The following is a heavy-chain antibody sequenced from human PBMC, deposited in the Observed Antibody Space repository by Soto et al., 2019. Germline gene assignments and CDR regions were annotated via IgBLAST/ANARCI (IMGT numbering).Heavy chain of an antibody. CDR1: GGSISSSSYY. V-gene: IGHV4-39*01. J-gene: IGHJ4*02. D-gene: IGHD1-26*01. CDR2: IYYSGST. CDR3: ARRGSGSYYTY. Sequence: QLQLQESAPGLVKPSETLSLTCTVSGGSISSSSYYWGWIRQPPGKGLEWIGSIYYSGSTYYNPSLKSRVTISVDTSKNQFSLKLSSVTAADTAVYYCARRGSGSYYTYWGQGTLVTVSS.